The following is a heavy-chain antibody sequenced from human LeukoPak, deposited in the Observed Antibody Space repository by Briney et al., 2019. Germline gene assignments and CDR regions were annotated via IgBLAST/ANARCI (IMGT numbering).Heavy chain of an antibody. CDR2: ISGSGSTT. Sequence: GASLRLSCAASGFTFNFYAMSWVRQAPGKGPEWVSGISGSGSTTYYADSVKGRFTISRDNSKSTLYLQMNSLRVENTAVYYCAKSSGSGPYFYGMDVWGHGTTVTVSS. CDR1: GFTFNFYA. J-gene: IGHJ6*02. D-gene: IGHD3-10*01. CDR3: AKSSGSGPYFYGMDV. V-gene: IGHV3-23*01.